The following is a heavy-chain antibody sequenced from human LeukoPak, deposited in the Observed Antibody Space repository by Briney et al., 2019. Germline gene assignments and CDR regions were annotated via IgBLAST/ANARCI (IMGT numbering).Heavy chain of an antibody. V-gene: IGHV1-46*01. CDR2: INPSGGST. Sequence: ASVKVSCKASGGTFSSYAITWVRQAPGQGLEWMGIINPSGGSTSYAQKFQGRVTMTRDTSTSTVYMELSSLRSEDTAVYYCARGNCSSTSCYPPDYWGQGTLVTVSS. D-gene: IGHD2-2*01. CDR1: GGTFSSYA. J-gene: IGHJ4*02. CDR3: ARGNCSSTSCYPPDY.